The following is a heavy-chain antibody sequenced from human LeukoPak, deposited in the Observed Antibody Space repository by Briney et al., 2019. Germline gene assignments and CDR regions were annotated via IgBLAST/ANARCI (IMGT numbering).Heavy chain of an antibody. CDR1: GGSISSYY. V-gene: IGHV4-59*01. CDR3: ARGGAAAGTLHF. J-gene: IGHJ4*02. D-gene: IGHD6-13*01. Sequence: SETLSLTCTVSGGSISSYYWSWIRQPPGKGLEWIGYIYYSGSTNYNPSLESRVTISVDTSKNQFSLKLSSVTAADTAVYYCARGGAAAGTLHFWGQGTLVTVSS. CDR2: IYYSGST.